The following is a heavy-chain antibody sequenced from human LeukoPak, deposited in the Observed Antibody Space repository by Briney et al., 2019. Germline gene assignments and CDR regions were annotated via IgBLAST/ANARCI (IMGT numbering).Heavy chain of an antibody. CDR2: IWYDGSNK. CDR1: GFTFSSYG. V-gene: IGHV3-33*01. Sequence: GGSLRLSCAASGFTFSSYGMHCVRQAPGKGLEWVAVIWYDGSNKYYADSVKGRFTISRDNSKNTLYLQMNSLRAEDTAVYYCARHYYDSSGYYYLDYWGQGTLVTVSS. J-gene: IGHJ4*02. D-gene: IGHD3-22*01. CDR3: ARHYYDSSGYYYLDY.